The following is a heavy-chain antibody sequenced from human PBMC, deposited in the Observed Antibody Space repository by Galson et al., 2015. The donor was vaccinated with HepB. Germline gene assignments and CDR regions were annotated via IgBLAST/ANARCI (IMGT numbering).Heavy chain of an antibody. CDR2: ISGSGGST. CDR3: AKELGYFDWLLDY. Sequence: SLRLSCAASGFTFSSYAMSWVRQAPGKGLEWVSAISGSGGSTYYADSVKGRFTISRDNSKNTLYLQMNSLRAGDTAVYYCAKELGYFDWLLDYWGQGTLVTVSS. V-gene: IGHV3-23*01. J-gene: IGHJ4*02. CDR1: GFTFSSYA. D-gene: IGHD3-9*01.